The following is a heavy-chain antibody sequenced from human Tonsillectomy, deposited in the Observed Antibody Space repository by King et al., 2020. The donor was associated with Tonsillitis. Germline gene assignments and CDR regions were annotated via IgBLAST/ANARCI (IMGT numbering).Heavy chain of an antibody. CDR3: AKDKVLLSFGERYMDV. Sequence: DVQLVESGGGVVQPGGSLRLSCAASGFTFDDYAMHWVRQAPGKGLEWVSLISVDGGSTYYADSVKGRFTISRDNSKNSLYLQMNSLRTEDTALYYCAKDKVLLSFGERYMDVWGKGTTVTVSS. V-gene: IGHV3-43*02. J-gene: IGHJ6*03. CDR2: ISVDGGST. CDR1: GFTFDDYA. D-gene: IGHD3-10*01.